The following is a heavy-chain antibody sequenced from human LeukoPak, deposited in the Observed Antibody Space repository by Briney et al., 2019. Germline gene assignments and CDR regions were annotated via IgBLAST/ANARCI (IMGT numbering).Heavy chain of an antibody. V-gene: IGHV3-48*01. CDR3: ARSFAAPEY. Sequence: GGSLRLSCAASGFVFRDFTMNWVRQAAGKGLEWVSSITKSGTTTYYADSVKGRSTISRDNAKDSLLLQMNSLSAEDTAVYYCARSFAAPEYWGQGTLVTVSS. CDR1: GFVFRDFT. CDR2: ITKSGTTT. J-gene: IGHJ4*02. D-gene: IGHD1-14*01.